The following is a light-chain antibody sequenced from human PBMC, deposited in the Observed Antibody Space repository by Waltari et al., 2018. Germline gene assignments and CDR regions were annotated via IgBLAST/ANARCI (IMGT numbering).Light chain of an antibody. V-gene: IGKV1-39*01. CDR2: AAS. CDR3: QQSFSSPWT. Sequence: DIQMTQSPASLAASLGDRVTITCRPSQSVTTSLNWYQQKSGEPPKLLISAASSFQSGVPSRFSGSGSGTDFTLTITHLQPEDVATYFCQQSFSSPWTFGQGTTV. J-gene: IGKJ1*01. CDR1: QSVTTS.